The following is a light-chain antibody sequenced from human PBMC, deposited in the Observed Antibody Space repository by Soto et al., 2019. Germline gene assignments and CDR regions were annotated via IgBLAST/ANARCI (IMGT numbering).Light chain of an antibody. V-gene: IGKV3-11*01. CDR2: DAS. CDR3: QQRSNWLRT. CDR1: QSVSSY. Sequence: EIVLTQSPATLSLSPGERATLSCRVSQSVSSYLAWYQQKPGQAPRLLIYDASNRATDIPARFSGSGSGTDFTLTISSLEPEDFAVYYCQQRSNWLRTFGQGTKVDIK. J-gene: IGKJ1*01.